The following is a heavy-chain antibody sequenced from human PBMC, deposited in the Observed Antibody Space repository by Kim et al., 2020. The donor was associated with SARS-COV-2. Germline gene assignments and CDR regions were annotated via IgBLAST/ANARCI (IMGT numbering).Heavy chain of an antibody. CDR2: ISWNSSSI. CDR3: AKDNMVRGVKYYYGMDV. V-gene: IGHV3-9*01. CDR1: GFTFDDYA. J-gene: IGHJ6*02. D-gene: IGHD3-10*01. Sequence: GGSLRLSCAASGFTFDDYAMHWVRQAPGKGLEWVAVISWNSSSIDYAESVKGRFTISRDNAKNTLYLQMNSLRAEDTDLYYCAKDNMVRGVKYYYGMDVWGQGTTVTVSS.